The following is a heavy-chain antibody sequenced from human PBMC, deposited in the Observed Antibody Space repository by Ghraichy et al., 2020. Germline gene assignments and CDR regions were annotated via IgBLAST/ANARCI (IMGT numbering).Heavy chain of an antibody. CDR3: ASCPGGSCHKTPIYYYYYGMDV. D-gene: IGHD2-15*01. J-gene: IGHJ6*02. Sequence: SVKVSCKASGGTFSSYAISWVRQAPGQGLEWMGGIIPIFGTANYAQKFQGRVTITADESTSTAYMELSSLRSEDTAVYYCASCPGGSCHKTPIYYYYYGMDVWGQGTTVTVSS. CDR1: GGTFSSYA. V-gene: IGHV1-69*13. CDR2: IIPIFGTA.